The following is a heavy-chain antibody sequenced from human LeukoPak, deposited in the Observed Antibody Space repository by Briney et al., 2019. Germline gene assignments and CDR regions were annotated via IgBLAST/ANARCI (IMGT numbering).Heavy chain of an antibody. CDR3: ARRAISVNNFGDSH. D-gene: IGHD2-21*02. J-gene: IGHJ4*02. CDR1: GDSISSNNW. V-gene: IGHV4-4*02. CDR2: IYHSGST. Sequence: SETLSLTCAVSGDSISSNNWWSWVRQPPGKGLEWIGEIYHSGSTNKNPSLKNRLSISVDKSKNQFSLRLSSVTAADTAIYFCARRAISVNNFGDSHWGLGTRVIVSS.